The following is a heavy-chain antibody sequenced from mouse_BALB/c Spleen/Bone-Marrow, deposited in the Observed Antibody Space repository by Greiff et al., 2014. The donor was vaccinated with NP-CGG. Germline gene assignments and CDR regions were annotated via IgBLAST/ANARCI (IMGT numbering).Heavy chain of an antibody. J-gene: IGHJ1*01. V-gene: IGHV14-3*02. CDR1: GFNIKDTY. CDR2: IDPANGNT. CDR3: ARGGSSYGWYFDV. D-gene: IGHD1-1*01. Sequence: EVKLVESGAELVKPGASVKLSRTASGFNIKDTYMHWVKQRPEQGLEWIGRIDPANGNTKYDPKFQGKATITADTSSNTAYLQLSSLTSEDTAVYYCARGGSSYGWYFDVWGAGTTVTVSS.